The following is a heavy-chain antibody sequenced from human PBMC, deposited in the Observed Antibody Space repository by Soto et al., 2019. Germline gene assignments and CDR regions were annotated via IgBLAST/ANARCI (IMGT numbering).Heavy chain of an antibody. CDR2: ISSNTGYT. V-gene: IGHV1-18*04. J-gene: IGHJ6*02. CDR1: GYTFTSYG. CDR3: ARDLGLHNGYYYGMDV. Sequence: EASVKVSCKASGYTFTSYGFSWVLQAPGQGLEWMGWISSNTGYTNHAQKLQDRVTMTTDTSTGTAYMELRSLRSDDTAVYYCARDLGLHNGYYYGMDVWGQGTTVTVSS. D-gene: IGHD2-8*01.